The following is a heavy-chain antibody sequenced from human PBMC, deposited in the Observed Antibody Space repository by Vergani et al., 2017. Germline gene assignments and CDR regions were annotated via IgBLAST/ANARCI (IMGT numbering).Heavy chain of an antibody. Sequence: QVQLVESGGGVVQPGRSLRLSCAASGFTFSSYGMHWVRQAPGKGLEWVAVIWYDGSNKYYADSVKGRFTISRDNSKNTLYLQMNSLRAEDTAVYYCAREDYSGSYGLPDYWAREPWSPSPQ. D-gene: IGHD1-26*01. V-gene: IGHV3-33*01. CDR2: IWYDGSNK. CDR1: GFTFSSYG. CDR3: AREDYSGSYGLPDY. J-gene: IGHJ4*02.